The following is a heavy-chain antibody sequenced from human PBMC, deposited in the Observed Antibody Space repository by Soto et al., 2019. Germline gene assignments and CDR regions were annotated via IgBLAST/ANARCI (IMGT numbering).Heavy chain of an antibody. CDR1: GFTFSNYG. Sequence: VGSLRLSCAASGFTFSNYGIHWVRQAPGKGLEWVALVSHGGSNKWYVDSVKGRFTISRDNSKNTVYLQMDSLRAEDTAVYYCANDGNSTWYVDYWGQGTLVTVSS. CDR2: VSHGGSNK. J-gene: IGHJ4*02. D-gene: IGHD6-13*01. CDR3: ANDGNSTWYVDY. V-gene: IGHV3-30*18.